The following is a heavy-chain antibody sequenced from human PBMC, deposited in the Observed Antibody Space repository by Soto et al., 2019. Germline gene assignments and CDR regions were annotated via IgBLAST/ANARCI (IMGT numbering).Heavy chain of an antibody. CDR2: IYPGDSDT. D-gene: IGHD3-10*01. J-gene: IGHJ4*02. CDR3: ARHGAYYYGSGSSFDS. Sequence: PGESLKISCQSSGNNFSTYWIAWVRQMPGRGLEWMGIIYPGDSDTRYSPSFQGQVTISVDKSITTAYVQWSSLKASDTAIYYCARHGAYYYGSGSSFDSWGQGTLVTV. CDR1: GNNFSTYW. V-gene: IGHV5-51*01.